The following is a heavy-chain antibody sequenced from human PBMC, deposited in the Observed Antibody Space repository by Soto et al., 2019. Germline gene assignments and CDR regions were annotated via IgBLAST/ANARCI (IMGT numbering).Heavy chain of an antibody. CDR3: AKGADSSGYYNFDY. Sequence: GGSLRLSYAASGFTFSSCAMHWVRQAPGKGLEWVALISYDGSNKYYADSVKGRFTISRDNSKNTLYLQMNSLRAEDTAVYYCAKGADSSGYYNFDYWGQGTLVTVSS. CDR1: GFTFSSCA. D-gene: IGHD3-22*01. CDR2: ISYDGSNK. J-gene: IGHJ4*02. V-gene: IGHV3-30-3*01.